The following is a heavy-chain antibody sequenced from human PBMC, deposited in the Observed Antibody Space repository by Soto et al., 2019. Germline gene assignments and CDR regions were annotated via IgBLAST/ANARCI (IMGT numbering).Heavy chain of an antibody. J-gene: IGHJ6*02. V-gene: IGHV2-5*02. Sequence: QITLKESGPTLVKPTQTRTLTCTFSGFSLDTSGVGVAWIRQPPGKALEWLTLIYWDDDKRYSPSLRSRITITNDTSENRVVLKMTNMDPVDTAKYYCSHMESRVASYGMDVWGQGTTVTVSS. D-gene: IGHD3-3*01. CDR3: SHMESRVASYGMDV. CDR2: IYWDDDK. CDR1: GFSLDTSGVG.